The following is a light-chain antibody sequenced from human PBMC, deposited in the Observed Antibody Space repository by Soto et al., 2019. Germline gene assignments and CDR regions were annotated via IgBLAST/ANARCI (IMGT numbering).Light chain of an antibody. CDR3: HQYGGSPRA. CDR1: QSVTNNY. J-gene: IGKJ1*01. Sequence: EIVLTQSPGTLSLSPGQKATLSCRASQSVTNNYLAWSQQKPGQAPRLLIYAVSSRATGIPDRFSGSGSGTDFTLTINRLEPEDCAVYYCHQYGGSPRAFGQGTKVEIK. CDR2: AVS. V-gene: IGKV3-20*01.